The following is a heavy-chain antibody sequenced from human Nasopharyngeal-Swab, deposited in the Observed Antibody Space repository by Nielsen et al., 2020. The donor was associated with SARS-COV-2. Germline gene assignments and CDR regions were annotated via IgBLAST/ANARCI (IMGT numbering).Heavy chain of an antibody. CDR2: IYNRGST. Sequence: SETLSLTCTVSGGSITSGSYYCSWIRQPAGKGLEGIGRIYNRGSTNYTPSLKSPVPISVDTSKTQFSLKLSPVTAADTAVYYCARAPVVGGQFDYWGQGTLVTVSS. D-gene: IGHD1-26*01. V-gene: IGHV4-61*02. J-gene: IGHJ4*02. CDR3: ARAPVVGGQFDY. CDR1: GGSITSGSYY.